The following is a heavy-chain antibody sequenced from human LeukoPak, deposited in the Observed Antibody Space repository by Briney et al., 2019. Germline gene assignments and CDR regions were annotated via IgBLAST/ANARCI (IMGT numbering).Heavy chain of an antibody. CDR3: ARFSRIAAAGLYYFDY. CDR1: GGSISSYY. J-gene: IGHJ4*02. Sequence: PSETLSLTCTVSGGSISSYYWSWIRQPPGKGLEWIGYIYYSGSTNYNPSLKSRVTISVDTSKNRFSLKLSSVTAADTAVYYCARFSRIAAAGLYYFDYWGQGTLVTVSS. V-gene: IGHV4-59*01. D-gene: IGHD6-13*01. CDR2: IYYSGST.